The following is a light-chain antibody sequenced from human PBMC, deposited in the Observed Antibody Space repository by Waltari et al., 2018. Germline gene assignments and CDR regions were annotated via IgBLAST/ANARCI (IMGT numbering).Light chain of an antibody. V-gene: IGLV2-14*02. J-gene: IGLJ2*01. Sequence: QSALTQPASVSGSPGQSITIPCTGTSSDVGSYKLVSWYQQHPGKAPKLMIFDVTERPSGVSFRFSGSKSGNTASLTISGLQADDEADYYCSSYTSSSTPLFGGGTRVTVL. CDR2: DVT. CDR1: SSDVGSYKL. CDR3: SSYTSSSTPL.